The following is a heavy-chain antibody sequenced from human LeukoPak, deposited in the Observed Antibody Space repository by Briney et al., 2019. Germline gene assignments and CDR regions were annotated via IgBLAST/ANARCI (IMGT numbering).Heavy chain of an antibody. CDR2: INHSGST. V-gene: IGHV4-34*01. CDR3: ARRYSSSTFDY. J-gene: IGHJ4*02. D-gene: IGHD6-6*01. Sequence: SETLSLTCAVYGRSFSGYYWSWIRQPPGKGLEWIGEINHSGSTNYNPSLKSRVTISVDTSKNQFSLKLSSVTAADTAVYYCARRYSSSTFDYWGQGTLVTVSS. CDR1: GRSFSGYY.